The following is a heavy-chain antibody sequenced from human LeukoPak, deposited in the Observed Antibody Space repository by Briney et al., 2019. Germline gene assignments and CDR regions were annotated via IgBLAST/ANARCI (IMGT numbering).Heavy chain of an antibody. CDR2: MNPNSGTT. CDR3: ARAPGRIDAFDI. CDR1: GYTFTNYD. Sequence: AASVKVSCKASGYTFTNYDINWVRQATGQGLEWMGWMNPNSGTTGYAQKFLGRVTITRNTSISTTYMELSSLRSEDTAVYYCARAPGRIDAFDIWGQGTMVTVSS. V-gene: IGHV1-8*03. J-gene: IGHJ3*02.